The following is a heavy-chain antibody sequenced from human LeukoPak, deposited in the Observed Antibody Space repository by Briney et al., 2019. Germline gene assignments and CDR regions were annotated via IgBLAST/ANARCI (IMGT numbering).Heavy chain of an antibody. J-gene: IGHJ5*02. Sequence: GGSLRLSCAASGFTFSSYAMSWVRQAPGKGLEWVSAISGSGGSTYYADSVKGRFTISRDNSKNTLHLQMNSPRAEDTAVYYCAKDLQDRLLRGVMNWFVPWGQGTLVTVCS. CDR1: GFTFSSYA. CDR2: ISGSGGST. D-gene: IGHD3-10*01. V-gene: IGHV3-23*01. CDR3: AKDLQDRLLRGVMNWFVP.